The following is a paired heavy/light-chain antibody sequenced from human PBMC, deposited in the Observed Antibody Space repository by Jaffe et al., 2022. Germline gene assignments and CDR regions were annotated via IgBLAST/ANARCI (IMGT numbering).Heavy chain of an antibody. J-gene: IGHJ4*02. Sequence: EVQLVESGGDLVQPGGSLTLSCAASGFTFNNYWMSWVRQAPGKGLEWVANIKQDGSDRSYVDSVKGRFTISRDNAQNSLSLHMNSLRADDTAVYYCARDCRDSTYAVFDSWGQGTPVTVSS. CDR2: IKQDGSDR. D-gene: IGHD4-4*01. CDR1: GFTFNNYW. V-gene: IGHV3-7*01. CDR3: ARDCRDSTYAVFDS.
Light chain of an antibody. CDR2: WAS. Sequence: DIVMTQSPDSLAVSLGERATINCKSSQNLLYSSNNKNYFAWYQQKPGQPPKLLIYWASTRESGVPDRFSGSGSETDFTLTISSLQAEDVAVYYCQQYYSIPLTFGGGTKVEIK. J-gene: IGKJ4*01. V-gene: IGKV4-1*01. CDR1: QNLLYSSNNKNY. CDR3: QQYYSIPLT.